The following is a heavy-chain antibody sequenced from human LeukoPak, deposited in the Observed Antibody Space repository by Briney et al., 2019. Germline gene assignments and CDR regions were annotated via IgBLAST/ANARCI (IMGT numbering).Heavy chain of an antibody. Sequence: GGSLRLSCAASGFTLSSYSMNWVRRAPGKGLEWVSYINNHSPTIYYADSVKGRFTISRDNAKNSLYLQMNSLRDEDTAVYYSVLVINGCFDYWGQGTLVTVSS. CDR1: GFTLSSYS. V-gene: IGHV3-48*02. J-gene: IGHJ4*02. D-gene: IGHD3-22*01. CDR3: VLVINGCFDY. CDR2: INNHSPTI.